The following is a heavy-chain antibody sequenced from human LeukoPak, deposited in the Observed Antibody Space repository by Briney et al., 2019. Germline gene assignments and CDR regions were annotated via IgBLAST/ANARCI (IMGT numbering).Heavy chain of an antibody. J-gene: IGHJ4*02. Sequence: PGGSLKLSCSASGFTFSSYAMHWVRQAPGKGLEYVSGLSSNGGHTYYADSVKDRFIISRDNSKNTLYLQMSSLRAEDTAVYYCVKTYGMGSFSNWGQGTLVTVSS. D-gene: IGHD3-10*01. CDR2: LSSNGGHT. CDR3: VKTYGMGSFSN. CDR1: GFTFSSYA. V-gene: IGHV3-64D*06.